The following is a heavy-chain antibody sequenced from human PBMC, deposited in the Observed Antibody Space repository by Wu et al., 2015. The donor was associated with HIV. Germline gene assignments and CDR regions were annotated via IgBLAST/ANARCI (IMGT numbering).Heavy chain of an antibody. CDR1: GATFGTYG. J-gene: IGHJ6*02. CDR2: ITPMFGKP. D-gene: IGHD1-26*01. Sequence: QVQLVQSGAEVKKPGSSVKVSCKASGATFGTYGFNWVRQAPGGGLEWMGRITPMFGKPNYAQKFLGRVTITADGSTNTAYMELTSLRSEDTAVYYCAKANRIVISGIDYYHQYGMDVWGQGHVTVSS. V-gene: IGHV1-69*13. CDR3: AKANRIVISGIDYYHQYGMDV.